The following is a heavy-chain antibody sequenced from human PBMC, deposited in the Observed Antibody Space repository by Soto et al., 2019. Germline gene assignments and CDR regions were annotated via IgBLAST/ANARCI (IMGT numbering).Heavy chain of an antibody. D-gene: IGHD6-13*01. Sequence: PSETLSLTCTVSGGSVSSGSYYWSWIRQPPGQGLEWIGYIYHSGSTNYNPSLKRRVTISVDTSKNQFSLKLSSVTAADTSVYYCARAWAAAGASGYYYGMDVWGQGTTVTVSS. CDR1: GGSVSSGSYY. J-gene: IGHJ6*02. CDR3: ARAWAAAGASGYYYGMDV. CDR2: IYHSGST. V-gene: IGHV4-61*01.